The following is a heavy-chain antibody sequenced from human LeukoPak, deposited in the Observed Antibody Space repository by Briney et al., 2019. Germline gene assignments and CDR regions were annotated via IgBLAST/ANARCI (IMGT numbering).Heavy chain of an antibody. J-gene: IGHJ4*02. CDR3: ARGSYDFWRGYFDF. D-gene: IGHD3-3*01. Sequence: GGSLSLSCVASGFTFSGYGMHWIRQAPGKGLEWVAVIWYDGSNKYYADSVKGRFTISRDNSKDTLYLQMNSLRGEDTAVYYWARGSYDFWRGYFDFWGQGTLVTISS. CDR1: GFTFSGYG. V-gene: IGHV3-33*01. CDR2: IWYDGSNK.